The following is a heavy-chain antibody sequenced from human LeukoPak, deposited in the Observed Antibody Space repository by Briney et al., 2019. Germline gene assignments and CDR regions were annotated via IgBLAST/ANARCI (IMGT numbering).Heavy chain of an antibody. D-gene: IGHD3-10*01. CDR2: INSDGSST. Sequence: PGGSLRLSCAASGFTFSSYWMHWVRQAPGKGLVWVSRINSDGSSTSYADSVKGRSTISRDNAKNTLYLQMNSLRAEDTAVYYCARDGRLWFGESRADYWGQGTLVTVSS. V-gene: IGHV3-74*01. CDR3: ARDGRLWFGESRADY. CDR1: GFTFSSYW. J-gene: IGHJ4*02.